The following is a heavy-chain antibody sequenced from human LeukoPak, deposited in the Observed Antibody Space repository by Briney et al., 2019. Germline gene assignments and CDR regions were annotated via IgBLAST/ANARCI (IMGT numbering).Heavy chain of an antibody. V-gene: IGHV5-51*01. D-gene: IGHD4-17*01. CDR2: IYPGDSDI. CDR3: ARASGDGRFDY. CDR1: GYSFITYW. Sequence: GESLKISCKVSGYSFITYWIGWVRQMPGKGLEWMGIIYPGDSDIRYSPSFQGQVTISADTSISTAYLQWSSLKASDTAIYYCARASGDGRFDYWGQGTLVTVSS. J-gene: IGHJ4*02.